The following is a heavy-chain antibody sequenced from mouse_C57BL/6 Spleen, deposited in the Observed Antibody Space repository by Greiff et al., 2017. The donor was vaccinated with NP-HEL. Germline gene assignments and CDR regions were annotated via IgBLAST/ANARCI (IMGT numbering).Heavy chain of an antibody. CDR3: AREGSRRYFDY. Sequence: EVQRVESGGGLVKPGGSLKLSCAASGFTFSSYAMSWVRQTPEKRLEWVATISDGGSYTYYPDNVKGRFTISRDNAKNNLYLQMSHLKSEDTAMYYCAREGSRRYFDYWGQGTTLTVSS. J-gene: IGHJ2*01. V-gene: IGHV5-4*01. CDR1: GFTFSSYA. CDR2: ISDGGSYT.